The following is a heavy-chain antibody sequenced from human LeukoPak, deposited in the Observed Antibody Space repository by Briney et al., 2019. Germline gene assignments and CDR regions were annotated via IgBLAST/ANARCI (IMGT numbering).Heavy chain of an antibody. V-gene: IGHV1-18*01. D-gene: IGHD3-22*01. J-gene: IGHJ3*02. Sequence: SVKVSCKASGYTFTSYGISWVRQAPGQGLEGMGWNSAYNGNTNYAQKLQGRVTMTTDTSTSTAYMELRSLRSDDTAVYYCARDPPQDYYDSSGYYPDAFDIWGQGTMLTVPS. CDR1: GYTFTSYG. CDR3: ARDPPQDYYDSSGYYPDAFDI. CDR2: NSAYNGNT.